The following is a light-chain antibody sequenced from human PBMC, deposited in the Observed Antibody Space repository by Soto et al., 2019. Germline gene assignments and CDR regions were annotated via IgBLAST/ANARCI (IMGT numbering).Light chain of an antibody. CDR3: QQYNSYSPLT. V-gene: IGKV1-5*03. CDR1: QSISSW. CDR2: KAY. J-gene: IGKJ4*01. Sequence: DIQMPQSPSTLSASVGDRVTITCRASQSISSWLAWYQQKPGKAPKLLIYKAYSLESGVPSRFSGSGSGTEFTLTISSLQPDNFATYYCQQYNSYSPLTFGGGTKVEIK.